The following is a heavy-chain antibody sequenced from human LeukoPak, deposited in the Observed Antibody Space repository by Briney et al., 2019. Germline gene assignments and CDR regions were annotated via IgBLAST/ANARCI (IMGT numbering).Heavy chain of an antibody. CDR1: GFTFXXYS. Sequence: SLRLSCAASGFTFXXYSMNWVRQAPGKGLEWVSYISSSSSTIYYADSVKGRFTISRDNAKNSLYLQMNSLRAEDTALYYCAKGEAEYFQHWGQGTLVTVSS. CDR2: ISSSSSTI. CDR3: AKGEAEYFQH. V-gene: IGHV3-48*04. J-gene: IGHJ1*01.